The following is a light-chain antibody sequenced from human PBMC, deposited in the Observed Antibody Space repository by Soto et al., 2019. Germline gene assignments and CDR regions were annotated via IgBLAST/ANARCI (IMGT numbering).Light chain of an antibody. CDR2: DAS. V-gene: IGKV1-5*01. Sequence: DIPMTQSPSTLSASVGDRVTITCRASQSISSWLAWYQQKPGKAPKLLIYDASSLERGVPSRFSGSGSGTEFTLTISSLQPDDFASYYCQQYNRYWTFGQGTKVEIK. J-gene: IGKJ1*01. CDR1: QSISSW. CDR3: QQYNRYWT.